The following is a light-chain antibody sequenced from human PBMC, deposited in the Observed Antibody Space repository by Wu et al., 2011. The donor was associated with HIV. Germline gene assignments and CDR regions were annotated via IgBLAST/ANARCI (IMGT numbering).Light chain of an antibody. CDR3: QQYYSTPPYS. CDR2: AAS. V-gene: IGKV1-NL1*01. Sequence: LYAASRLESGVPTPGSSGSGSGTDYTLTISSPQPEDFATYYCQQYYSTPPYSFGQGTKLEI. J-gene: IGKJ2*03.